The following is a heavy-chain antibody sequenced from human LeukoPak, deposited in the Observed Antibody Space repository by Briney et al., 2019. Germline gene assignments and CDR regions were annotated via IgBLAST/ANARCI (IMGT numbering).Heavy chain of an antibody. CDR1: GFTVSSNY. V-gene: IGHV3-53*04. CDR2: IYSGGST. J-gene: IGHJ4*02. Sequence: TGRSLRLSCAASGFTVSSNYMSWVRQAPGKGLEWVSVIYSGGSTYYADSVKGRFTISRHNSKNTLYLQMNSLRAEDTAVYHCAKDRVEGKKWLAQFDYWGQGTLVTVSS. D-gene: IGHD6-19*01. CDR3: AKDRVEGKKWLAQFDY.